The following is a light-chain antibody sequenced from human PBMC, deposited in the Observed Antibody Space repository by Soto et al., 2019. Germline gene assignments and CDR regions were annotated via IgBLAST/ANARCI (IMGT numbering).Light chain of an antibody. Sequence: QSALAQPASVSGSPGQSIAISCTGSSSDVGIYNYVSWYQQHPGKVPKLIIYEVSNRPSGVSNLFSGSKSGNTASLTISGLQAEDEADYSCSSYTTSSTGVFGTGTKVTVL. CDR3: SSYTTSSTGV. CDR1: SSDVGIYNY. V-gene: IGLV2-14*01. J-gene: IGLJ1*01. CDR2: EVS.